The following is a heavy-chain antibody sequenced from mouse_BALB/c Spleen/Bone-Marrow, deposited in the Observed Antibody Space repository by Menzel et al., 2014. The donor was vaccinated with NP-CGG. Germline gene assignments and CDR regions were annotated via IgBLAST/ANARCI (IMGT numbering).Heavy chain of an antibody. V-gene: IGHV5-17*02. CDR1: GFTFSSFG. J-gene: IGHJ2*01. D-gene: IGHD1-1*01. CDR3: ARSGSSSGYFDY. Sequence: EVKVVESGGGLVQPGGSRKLSCAVSGFTFSSFGMHWVRQAPEKGLEWVAYISSGSSTVYYADKVMGRFTISRDNPKNTLFLQMTSLRSEDTAMYYCARSGSSSGYFDYWGQGTTLTVSS. CDR2: ISSGSSTV.